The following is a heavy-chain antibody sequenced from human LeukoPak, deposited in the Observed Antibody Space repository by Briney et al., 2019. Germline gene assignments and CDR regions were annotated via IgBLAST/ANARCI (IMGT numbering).Heavy chain of an antibody. CDR3: ARDLREHDY. V-gene: IGHV3-23*01. J-gene: IGHJ4*02. CDR1: GFTFSSYT. Sequence: GGSLRLSCAASGFTFSSYTMSWVRQAPGKGLEWVSAISGSGGSTYYADSVKGRFTISRDNAKNTLYLQMGSLRVEDTAVYYCARDLREHDYWGQGTLVTVSS. D-gene: IGHD1/OR15-1a*01. CDR2: ISGSGGST.